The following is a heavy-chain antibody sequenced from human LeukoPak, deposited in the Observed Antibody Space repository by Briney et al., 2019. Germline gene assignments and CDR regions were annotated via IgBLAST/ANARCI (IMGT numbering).Heavy chain of an antibody. CDR2: IYYSGST. CDR1: GGSISSGDYY. Sequence: SQTLSLTCTVSGGSISSGDYYWTWIRQRPGKGLEWIGIIYYSGSTSYNPSLKSRVTISVDTSKNQFSLKLSSVTAADTAVYYCASLYYESSGYDRTFDHWGQGTLVTVSS. D-gene: IGHD3-22*01. J-gene: IGHJ4*02. V-gene: IGHV4-31*03. CDR3: ASLYYESSGYDRTFDH.